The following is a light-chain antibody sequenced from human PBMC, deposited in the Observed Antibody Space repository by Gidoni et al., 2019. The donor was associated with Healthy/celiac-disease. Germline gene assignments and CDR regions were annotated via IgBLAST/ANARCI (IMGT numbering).Light chain of an antibody. V-gene: IGKV1-5*03. CDR3: QQYNSYWT. Sequence: DIQMTQSPSTLSASVGDRVTITCRASQSISTWSAWYQQKPGKAPKLLIYKASRLESGVPSRCSGSGSGTEFTLTISSLQPDDFATYYCQQYNSYWTFGQGTKVEIK. CDR2: KAS. CDR1: QSISTW. J-gene: IGKJ1*01.